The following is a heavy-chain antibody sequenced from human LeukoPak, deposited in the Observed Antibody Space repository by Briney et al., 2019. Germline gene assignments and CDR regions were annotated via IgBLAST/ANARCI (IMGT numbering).Heavy chain of an antibody. CDR1: GFTFSSYA. CDR3: TSTRFAPAPSRWFDP. D-gene: IGHD2-2*01. Sequence: AASLRLSCAASGFTFSSYAMSWVRQAPGKGLEWVSAISGSGGSTYYADSVKARFTISRDNPKNTLPLQMNSLRAEDTAVYHCTSTRFAPAPSRWFDPWGQGTLVTVSS. V-gene: IGHV3-23*01. CDR2: ISGSGGST. J-gene: IGHJ5*02.